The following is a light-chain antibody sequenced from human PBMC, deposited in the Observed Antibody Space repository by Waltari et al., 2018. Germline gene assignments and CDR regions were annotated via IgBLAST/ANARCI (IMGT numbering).Light chain of an antibody. Sequence: QSALTQPRSVSGSPGQSVTISCTGTSSDVGGYNYGSWYQQHPGKAPKLMIYDVSKRTSGVPDRFSGSKSGNTASLTISGLQAEDEADYYCCSYAGSYTFVVFGGGTKLTVL. CDR2: DVS. V-gene: IGLV2-11*01. CDR3: CSYAGSYTFVV. J-gene: IGLJ2*01. CDR1: SSDVGGYNY.